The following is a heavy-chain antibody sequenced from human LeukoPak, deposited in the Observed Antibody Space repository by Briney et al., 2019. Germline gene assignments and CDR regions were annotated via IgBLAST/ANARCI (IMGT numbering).Heavy chain of an antibody. V-gene: IGHV3-48*04. CDR3: ARDIAAAVTGY. D-gene: IGHD6-13*01. Sequence: GGSLRLSCAASGFTFSSYSMNWVRQAPGKGLEWVSYISSSSSTIYYADSVKGRFTISRDNAKNSLYLQMNSLRAEDTAVYYCARDIAAAVTGYWGQGTLVTVSS. CDR1: GFTFSSYS. CDR2: ISSSSSTI. J-gene: IGHJ4*02.